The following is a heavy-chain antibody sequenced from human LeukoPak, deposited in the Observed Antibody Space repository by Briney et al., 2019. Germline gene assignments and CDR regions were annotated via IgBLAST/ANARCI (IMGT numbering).Heavy chain of an antibody. J-gene: IGHJ3*02. CDR1: GFTFSSYA. CDR3: ARDSIVVVPAAMVAFDI. D-gene: IGHD2-2*01. Sequence: PGGSLRLSCAASGFTFSSYAMSWVRQAPGKGLEWVSAISGSGGSTYYADSVKGRFTISRDNAKNSLYLQMNSLRAGDTAVYYCARDSIVVVPAAMVAFDIWGQGTMVTVSS. V-gene: IGHV3-23*01. CDR2: ISGSGGST.